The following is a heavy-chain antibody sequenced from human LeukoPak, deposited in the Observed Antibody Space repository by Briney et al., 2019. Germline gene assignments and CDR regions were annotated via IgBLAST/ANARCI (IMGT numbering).Heavy chain of an antibody. CDR2: IIPIFGTA. CDR1: GGTFSSYA. V-gene: IGHV1-69*05. D-gene: IGHD5-24*01. CDR3: ARGGDGYIHWYFDL. J-gene: IGHJ2*01. Sequence: SVNVSYKACGGTFSSYAISWVRRAPGQGREWMGGIIPIFGTANYAQKFQGRVTITTDESTSTAYMELSSLRSEDTAVYYCARGGDGYIHWYFDLWGRGTLVTVSS.